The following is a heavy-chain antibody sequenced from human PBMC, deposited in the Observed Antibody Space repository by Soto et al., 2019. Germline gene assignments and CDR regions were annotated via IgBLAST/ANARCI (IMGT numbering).Heavy chain of an antibody. Sequence: QVQLLQSGAEVKKPGASVTVSCKASGYTFTGYYMHWVRQAPGQGLEWMGWINPNSGNTKYVQKFQCIVSMTSDTSIRTAYMVLRRLTSDDTAVYYCARGDVDTAPFDPWCQGTLVTVSS. CDR2: INPNSGNT. CDR3: ARGDVDTAPFDP. J-gene: IGHJ5*02. CDR1: GYTFTGYY. D-gene: IGHD5-18*01. V-gene: IGHV1-2*02.